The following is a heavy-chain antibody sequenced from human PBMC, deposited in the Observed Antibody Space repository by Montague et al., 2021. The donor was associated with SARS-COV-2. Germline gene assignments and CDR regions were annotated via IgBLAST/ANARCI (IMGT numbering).Heavy chain of an antibody. Sequence: SLRLSCAASGFTFSSYAMHWVRQAPGKGLEWVAVISYDGSNKYYADSVKGRFTISRDNSKNTLYLQMNSLRAEDTAVYYCARATEWRGYYYYYYMDVWGKGTTVTVSS. CDR1: GFTFSSYA. CDR2: ISYDGSNK. J-gene: IGHJ6*03. V-gene: IGHV3-30-3*01. CDR3: ARATEWRGYYYYYYMDV. D-gene: IGHD1-14*01.